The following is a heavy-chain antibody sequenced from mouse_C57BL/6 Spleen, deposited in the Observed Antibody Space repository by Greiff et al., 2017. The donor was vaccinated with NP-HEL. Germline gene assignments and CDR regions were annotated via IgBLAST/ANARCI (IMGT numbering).Heavy chain of an antibody. CDR2: IDPSDSYT. D-gene: IGHD1-1*01. CDR1: GYTFTSYW. V-gene: IGHV1-50*01. Sequence: VQLQQSGAELVKPGASVKLSCKASGYTFTSYWMQWVKQRPGQGLEWIGEIDPSDSYTNYNQKFKGKATLTVDTSSSTAYMQLSSLTSEDSAVYYCAILRGGYYAMDYWGQGTSVTVSS. J-gene: IGHJ4*01. CDR3: AILRGGYYAMDY.